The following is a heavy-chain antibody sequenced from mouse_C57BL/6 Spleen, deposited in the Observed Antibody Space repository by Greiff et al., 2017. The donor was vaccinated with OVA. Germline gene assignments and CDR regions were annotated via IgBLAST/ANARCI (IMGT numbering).Heavy chain of an antibody. CDR1: GYAFSSYW. D-gene: IGHD1-1*01. Sequence: VQLQQSGAELVKPGASVKISCKASGYAFSSYWMNWVKQRPGKGLEWIGQIYPGDGDTNYNGKFKGKATLTADKSSSTAYMQLSSLTSEDSAVYFCARSGLLLRGDYAMDYWGQGTSVTVSS. V-gene: IGHV1-80*01. CDR2: IYPGDGDT. CDR3: ARSGLLLRGDYAMDY. J-gene: IGHJ4*01.